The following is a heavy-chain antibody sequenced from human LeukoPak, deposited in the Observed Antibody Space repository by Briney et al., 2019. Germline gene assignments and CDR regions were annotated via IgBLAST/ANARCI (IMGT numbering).Heavy chain of an antibody. CDR1: GFTFSSYS. CDR3: GGSITMIVVVTPTSFDY. D-gene: IGHD3-22*01. Sequence: PGGSLRLSCAASGFTFSSYSMNWVRQAPGKGLEWVSSITSSSSYIYYADSVKGRFTISRDNSKNTLYLQMNRLRAEDTAVYYCGGSITMIVVVTPTSFDYWGQGTLVTVSS. V-gene: IGHV3-21*04. CDR2: ITSSSSYI. J-gene: IGHJ4*02.